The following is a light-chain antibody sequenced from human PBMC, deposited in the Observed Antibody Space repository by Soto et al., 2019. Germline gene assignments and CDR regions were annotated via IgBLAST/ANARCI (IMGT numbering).Light chain of an antibody. CDR3: QQYDNLPLT. CDR2: DAS. V-gene: IGKV1-33*01. CDR1: QDISNY. Sequence: DIQMTQSPSSLSASVGDRVTITCQASQDISNYLNWYQQKPGKAPKLLIYDASNLETGVPSRFSGSGSGTDFTFTISSLKPEDIATYYCQQYDNLPLTFGQATKV. J-gene: IGKJ1*01.